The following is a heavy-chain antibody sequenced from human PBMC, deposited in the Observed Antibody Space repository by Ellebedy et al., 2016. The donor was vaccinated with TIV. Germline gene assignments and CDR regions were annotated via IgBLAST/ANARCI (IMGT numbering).Heavy chain of an antibody. J-gene: IGHJ4*02. D-gene: IGHD6-6*01. CDR2: TYYMSKWYN. CDR1: GDRVSSNRAA. V-gene: IGHV6-1*01. CDR3: ARSPIATRLIDN. Sequence: SQTLSLTCSIPGDRVSSNRAAWNWIRPSPSTGLEWLGRTYYMSKWYNDYAVSVKGRMTISPDTSKNQFSLQLNSLTPGDTAIYYGARSPIATRLIDNWGQGTLVSVPS.